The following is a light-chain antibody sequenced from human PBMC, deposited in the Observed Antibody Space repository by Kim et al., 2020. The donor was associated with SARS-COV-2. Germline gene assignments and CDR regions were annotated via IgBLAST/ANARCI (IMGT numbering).Light chain of an antibody. CDR2: SAS. Sequence: APVGDTVTITCRTRQGISSYLAWYQQKPGKLPKLLFYSASTLQSQAPTRFSGSGSGTDFPLTISVLQPEDVASYCCQKYNSAPQTFGPGTKVDIK. CDR1: QGISSY. J-gene: IGKJ1*01. CDR3: QKYNSAPQT. V-gene: IGKV1-27*01.